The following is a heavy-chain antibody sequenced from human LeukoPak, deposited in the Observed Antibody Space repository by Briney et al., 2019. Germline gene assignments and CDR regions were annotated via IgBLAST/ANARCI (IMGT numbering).Heavy chain of an antibody. CDR1: GFTVSSNY. CDR3: AKGGGWSPAVLFDY. D-gene: IGHD6-19*01. Sequence: QTGGSLRLSCAASGFTVSSNYMSWVRQAPGKGLEWVSVIYSGGSTYYADSVKGRFTISRDNSKNTLYLQMNSLRAEDTAVYYCAKGGGWSPAVLFDYWGQGTLVTVSS. V-gene: IGHV3-53*01. CDR2: IYSGGST. J-gene: IGHJ4*02.